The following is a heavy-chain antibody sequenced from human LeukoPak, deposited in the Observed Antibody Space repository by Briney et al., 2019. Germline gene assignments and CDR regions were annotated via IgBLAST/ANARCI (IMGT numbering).Heavy chain of an antibody. Sequence: ASVKVSCKASGYTFTGYYMHWVRQAPGQGLEWMGRINPNSGGTNYAQKFQGRVTMTRDTSISTAYMELSRLRSDDTAVYYCARVYSYGRYYFDYWGLGTLVTVSS. CDR3: ARVYSYGRYYFDY. CDR1: GYTFTGYY. J-gene: IGHJ4*02. V-gene: IGHV1-2*06. CDR2: INPNSGGT. D-gene: IGHD5-18*01.